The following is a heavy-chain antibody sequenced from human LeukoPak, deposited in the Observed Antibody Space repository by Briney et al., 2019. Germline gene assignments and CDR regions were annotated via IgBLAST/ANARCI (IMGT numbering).Heavy chain of an antibody. CDR1: GGSISSYY. D-gene: IGHD3-22*01. CDR2: IYYSGST. V-gene: IGHV4-59*08. CDR3: ATGGYYDSSGYRPLARTGDY. J-gene: IGHJ4*02. Sequence: PSETPSLTCTVSGGSISSYYWSWIRQPPGKGLEWIGYIYYSGSTYYNPSLKSRVTISVDTSKNQFSLKLSSVTAADTAVYYCATGGYYDSSGYRPLARTGDYWGQGTLVTVSS.